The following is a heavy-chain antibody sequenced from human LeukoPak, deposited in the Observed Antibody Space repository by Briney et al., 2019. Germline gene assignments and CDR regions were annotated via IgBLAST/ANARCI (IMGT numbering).Heavy chain of an antibody. Sequence: SETLSLTCTVSGGSISSSSYYWGWIRQPPGKGLEWIGSIYYSGSTYYNPSLRSRVTISVDTSKNQFSLKLSSVTAADTAVYYCARGGEINYYDSSGYTNWFDPWGQGTLVTVSS. V-gene: IGHV4-39*07. J-gene: IGHJ5*02. CDR3: ARGGEINYYDSSGYTNWFDP. D-gene: IGHD3-22*01. CDR2: IYYSGST. CDR1: GGSISSSSYY.